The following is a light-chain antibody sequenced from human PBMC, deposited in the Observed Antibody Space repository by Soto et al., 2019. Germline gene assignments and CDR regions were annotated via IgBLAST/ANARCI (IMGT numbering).Light chain of an antibody. Sequence: QAVVTQPPSASGPPGQRVTISCSGSGSTIGSNTVDWYQQLPGTAPKLLIYSNDQRPLGVPDRFSVSRSGTSASLAISGLQPDDEGIYYCAVWGNNLNGPEVFGGGTKLTVL. CDR1: GSTIGSNT. V-gene: IGLV1-44*01. CDR2: SND. J-gene: IGLJ3*02. CDR3: AVWGNNLNGPEV.